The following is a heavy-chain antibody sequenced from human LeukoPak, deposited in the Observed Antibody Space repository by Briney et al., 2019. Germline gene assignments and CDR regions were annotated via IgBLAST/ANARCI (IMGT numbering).Heavy chain of an antibody. CDR2: INPNSGGT. V-gene: IGHV1-2*02. Sequence: ASVKVSCKASGYTFTGYYMHWVRQAPGQGLEWMGWINPNSGGTNYAQKFQGRVTMTRDTSISTAYMELSRLRSDETAVYYCARFAGCSSGWYIGDYWGQGTLVTASS. CDR3: ARFAGCSSGWYIGDY. CDR1: GYTFTGYY. D-gene: IGHD6-19*01. J-gene: IGHJ4*02.